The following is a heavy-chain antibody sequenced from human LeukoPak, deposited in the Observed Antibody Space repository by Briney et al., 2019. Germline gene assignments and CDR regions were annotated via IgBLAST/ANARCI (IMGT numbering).Heavy chain of an antibody. CDR3: ATCYYDSSGRFDY. V-gene: IGHV3-30*03. D-gene: IGHD3-22*01. Sequence: PGRSLRLSCAASGFTFSSYGMHWVRQAPGKGLEWVAVISYDGSNKYYADSVKGRFTISRDNAKNTLYLQMNSLRAEDTAVYYCATCYYDSSGRFDYWGQGTLVTVSS. CDR1: GFTFSSYG. J-gene: IGHJ4*02. CDR2: ISYDGSNK.